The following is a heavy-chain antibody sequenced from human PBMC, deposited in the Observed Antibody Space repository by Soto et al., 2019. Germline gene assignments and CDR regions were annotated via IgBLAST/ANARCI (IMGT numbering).Heavy chain of an antibody. J-gene: IGHJ6*02. V-gene: IGHV4-59*11. CDR2: IYYSGSI. CDR1: GASISSHY. CDR3: ARDDVDTAMVGGIVSYYCHGLDV. Sequence: QVQLQESGPGVVKPSETLSLTCTVSGASISSHYWSWIRQPPGKGLEHIGSIYYSGSITYNPSLQSRVTISVDTSKNQFSLKLTSVTAADTAVYYCARDDVDTAMVGGIVSYYCHGLDVWGQGATVTVSS. D-gene: IGHD5-18*01.